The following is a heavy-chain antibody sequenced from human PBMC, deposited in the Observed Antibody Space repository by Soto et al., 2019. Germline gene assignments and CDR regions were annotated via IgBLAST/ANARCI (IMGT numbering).Heavy chain of an antibody. D-gene: IGHD2-15*01. V-gene: IGHV3-53*01. Sequence: GGSLRLSCAASGFSVSSTYMSWVRQAPGKGLQWVSVLYVGGTTYYANSVKGRFTISRDNSRNTLYLHLDSLTTEDTAVYYCRRHPPTNSWPAALDYWGQGALVIVPS. CDR1: GFSVSSTY. CDR2: LYVGGTT. CDR3: RRHPPTNSWPAALDY. J-gene: IGHJ4*02.